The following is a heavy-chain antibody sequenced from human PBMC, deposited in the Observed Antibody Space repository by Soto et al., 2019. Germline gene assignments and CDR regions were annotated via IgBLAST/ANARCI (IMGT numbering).Heavy chain of an antibody. CDR2: ISYDGSNK. CDR1: GFTFSSYA. CDR3: ARKLRYFDWLLWVPPHYYYYYGMDV. V-gene: IGHV3-30-3*01. J-gene: IGHJ6*02. D-gene: IGHD3-9*01. Sequence: GGSLRLSCAASGFTFSSYAMHWVRQAPGKGLEWVAVISYDGSNKYYADSVKGRFTISRDNSKNTLYLQMNSLRAEDTAVYYCARKLRYFDWLLWVPPHYYYYYGMDVWGQGTTVTVSS.